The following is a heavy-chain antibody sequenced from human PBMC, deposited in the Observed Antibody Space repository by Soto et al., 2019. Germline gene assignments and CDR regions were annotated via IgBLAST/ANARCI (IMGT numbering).Heavy chain of an antibody. CDR1: GGSISSSSYY. CDR3: ASPSGSSGWAYYYGMDV. Sequence: SETLSLTCTVSGGSISSSSYYWGWIRQPPGKGLEWIGSIYYSGSTYYNPSLKSRVTISVDTSKNQFSLKLSSVTAADTAVYYCASPSGSSGWAYYYGMDVWXQGTTVT. J-gene: IGHJ6*02. D-gene: IGHD6-19*01. V-gene: IGHV4-39*01. CDR2: IYYSGST.